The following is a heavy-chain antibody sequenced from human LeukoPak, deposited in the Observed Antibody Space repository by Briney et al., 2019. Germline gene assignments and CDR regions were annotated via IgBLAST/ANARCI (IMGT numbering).Heavy chain of an antibody. D-gene: IGHD1-7*01. CDR3: AGDNWNYGWFDP. CDR2: ISSSSSYI. Sequence: GGSLRLSCAASGFTFSSYSMNWVRQAPGKGLEWVSSISSSSSYIYYADSVKGRFTISRDNAKNSLYLQMNSLRAEDTAVYDCAGDNWNYGWFDPWGQGSLVTASS. J-gene: IGHJ5*02. V-gene: IGHV3-21*01. CDR1: GFTFSSYS.